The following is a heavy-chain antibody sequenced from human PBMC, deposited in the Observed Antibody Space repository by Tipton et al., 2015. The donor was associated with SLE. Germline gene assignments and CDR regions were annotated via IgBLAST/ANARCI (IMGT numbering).Heavy chain of an antibody. CDR1: GGSFSGYY. V-gene: IGHV4-34*01. CDR3: AREGIAAAGGFDL. CDR2: TNHSGST. J-gene: IGHJ2*01. Sequence: TLSLTCAVYGGSFSGYYWXXXRXPPGXGLEWIGETNHSGSTNYNPXLKSGVTISVDTSKNQXXLKLSSVTAADTAVYYCAREGIAAAGGFDLWGRGTLVTXSS. D-gene: IGHD6-13*01.